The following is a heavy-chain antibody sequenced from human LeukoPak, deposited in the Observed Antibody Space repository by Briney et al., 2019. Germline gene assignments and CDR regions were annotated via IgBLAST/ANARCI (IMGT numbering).Heavy chain of an antibody. CDR2: ISAYNGNT. CDR3: ARVRDGITIFGVEFNWFDP. V-gene: IGHV1-18*01. D-gene: IGHD3-3*01. CDR1: GGAFSSYA. Sequence: ASVKVSCKASGGAFSSYAISWVRQAPGQGLEWMGWISAYNGNTNYAQKLQGRVTMTTDTSTSTAYMELRSLRSDDTAVYYCARVRDGITIFGVEFNWFDPWGQGTLVTVSS. J-gene: IGHJ5*02.